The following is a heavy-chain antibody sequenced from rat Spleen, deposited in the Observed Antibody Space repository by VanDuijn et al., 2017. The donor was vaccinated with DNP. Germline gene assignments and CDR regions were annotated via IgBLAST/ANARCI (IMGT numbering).Heavy chain of an antibody. V-gene: IGHV4-2*01. J-gene: IGHJ4*01. Sequence: EVKPVESGGGLVQPGRSLKLSCAASGFNFNDYWMGWVRQAPGKGLEWIGEINKDSRTIKYSPSLKDKFTISRDNAQNTLYLQMSKLGSEDTAIYYCAREDKGVDAWGQGASVTVSS. D-gene: IGHD2-2*01. CDR1: GFNFNDYW. CDR2: INKDSRTI. CDR3: AREDKGVDA.